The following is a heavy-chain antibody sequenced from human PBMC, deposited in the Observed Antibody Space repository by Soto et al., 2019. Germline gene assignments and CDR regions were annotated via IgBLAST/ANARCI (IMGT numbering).Heavy chain of an antibody. Sequence: SETLSLTCTVSGGSISSGDYYWSWIRQPPGKGLEWIGYIYYSGSTYYNPSLKSRVTISVDTSKNQFSLKLSSVTAADTAVYYCARDSSTTVLYDYYYGMDVWGQGTTVTVSS. V-gene: IGHV4-30-4*01. D-gene: IGHD4-17*01. CDR2: IYYSGST. J-gene: IGHJ6*02. CDR3: ARDSSTTVLYDYYYGMDV. CDR1: GGSISSGDYY.